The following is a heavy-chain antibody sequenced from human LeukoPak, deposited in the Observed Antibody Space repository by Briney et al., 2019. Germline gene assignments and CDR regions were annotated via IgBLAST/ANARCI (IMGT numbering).Heavy chain of an antibody. D-gene: IGHD3-22*01. CDR3: ARERPLGGDSSGYYFDY. J-gene: IGHJ4*02. CDR2: MNPNSGNT. V-gene: IGHV1-8*01. Sequence: ASVKVSCKASGYTFTSYDINWVRQATGQGLEWMGWMNPNSGNTGYAQKFQGRVTMTRNTSISTAYMELSSLRAEDTAVYYCARERPLGGDSSGYYFDYWGQGTLVTVSS. CDR1: GYTFTSYD.